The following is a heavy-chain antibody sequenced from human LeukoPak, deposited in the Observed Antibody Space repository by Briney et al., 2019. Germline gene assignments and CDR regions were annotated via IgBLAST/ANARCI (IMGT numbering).Heavy chain of an antibody. CDR1: GFTFSSYA. CDR2: ISGSGGST. V-gene: IGHV3-23*01. Sequence: GGSLRLSCAASGFTFSSYAMSWVRQAPGKGLEWVSAISGSGGSTYYADSVKGRFTISRDNSKNTLYLQMNSLRAGDTAVYYCAKRLGYCTNGVCQEFDYWGQGTLVTVSS. CDR3: AKRLGYCTNGVCQEFDY. J-gene: IGHJ4*02. D-gene: IGHD2-8*01.